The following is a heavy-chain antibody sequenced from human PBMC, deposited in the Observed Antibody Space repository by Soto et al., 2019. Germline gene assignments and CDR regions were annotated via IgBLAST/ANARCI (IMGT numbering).Heavy chain of an antibody. Sequence: QVQLVESGGGVVQPGRSLRLSCAASGFTFSSYGMHWVRRAPGKGLEWVAVISYDGSNKYYADSVKGRFTISRDNSKNTLYLQMNSLRAEDTAVYYCAKDGPSYGYYYYYGMDVWGQGTTVTVSS. CDR1: GFTFSSYG. V-gene: IGHV3-30*18. CDR3: AKDGPSYGYYYYYGMDV. J-gene: IGHJ6*02. D-gene: IGHD5-18*01. CDR2: ISYDGSNK.